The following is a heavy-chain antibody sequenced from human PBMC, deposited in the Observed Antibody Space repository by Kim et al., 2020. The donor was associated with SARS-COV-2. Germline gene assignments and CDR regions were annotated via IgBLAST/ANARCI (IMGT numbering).Heavy chain of an antibody. CDR2: ISSSGSTI. V-gene: IGHV3-48*03. Sequence: GGSLRLSCAASGFTFSSYEMNWVRQAPGKGLEWVSYISSSGSTIYYADSVKGRFTISRDNAKNSLYLQMNSLRAEDTAVYYCARDATVYWYFDLWGRGTLVTVSS. CDR1: GFTFSSYE. CDR3: ARDATVYWYFDL. D-gene: IGHD4-17*01. J-gene: IGHJ2*01.